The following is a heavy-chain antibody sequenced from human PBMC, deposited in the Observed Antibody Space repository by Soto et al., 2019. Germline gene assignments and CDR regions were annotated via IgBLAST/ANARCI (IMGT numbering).Heavy chain of an antibody. CDR2: ISGSGGST. V-gene: IGHV3-23*01. J-gene: IGHJ4*02. Sequence: GVLRLSCAASGFTFSSYAMSWGRQAPGKGLEWVSAISGSGGSTYYADSVKGRFTISRDNSKNTLYLQMNSLRAEDTAVYCCAKIRGEPAFFDYWGQGTLVTVSS. CDR1: GFTFSSYA. CDR3: AKIRGEPAFFDY. D-gene: IGHD3-16*01.